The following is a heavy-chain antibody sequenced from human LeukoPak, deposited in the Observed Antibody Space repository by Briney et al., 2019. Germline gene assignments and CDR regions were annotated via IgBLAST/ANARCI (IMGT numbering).Heavy chain of an antibody. CDR2: ISYDGSNK. J-gene: IGHJ4*02. D-gene: IGHD3-16*01. V-gene: IGHV3-30*03. CDR1: GFTFSSYG. Sequence: GGSLRLSCAASGFTFSSYGMHWVRQAPGKGLEWVAVISYDGSNKYYADSAKGRFTISRDNSKNTLYLQMNSLRAEDTAVYYCARGRLGGYVDYWGQGTLVTVSS. CDR3: ARGRLGGYVDY.